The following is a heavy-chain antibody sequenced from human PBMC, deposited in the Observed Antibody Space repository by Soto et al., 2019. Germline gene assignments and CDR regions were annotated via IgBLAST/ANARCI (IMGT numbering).Heavy chain of an antibody. CDR1: GGSISSGGYY. V-gene: IGHV4-31*03. CDR2: IYYSWST. Sequence: QVQLQESGPGLVKPSQTLSLTCTVSGGSISSGGYYWSWIRQHPGKGLEWLGYIYYSWSTYYNPSLKVRVTLSVDTSKNQFSLKLSSGTAADTAVYYCARSGHGSGSYYWPLYYDGMDVCGQGTTVTV. J-gene: IGHJ6*02. D-gene: IGHD3-10*01. CDR3: ARSGHGSGSYYWPLYYDGMDV.